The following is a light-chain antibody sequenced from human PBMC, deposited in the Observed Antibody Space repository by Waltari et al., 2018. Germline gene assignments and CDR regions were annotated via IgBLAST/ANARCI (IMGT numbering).Light chain of an antibody. J-gene: IGKJ1*01. V-gene: IGKV3-15*01. CDR1: QSISIN. Sequence: EVVMTQSPATLSVSHGERAILSCRASQSISINMVWYQQRPGQAPRLLIYEASMRATDIPARFSGSGSGTEFTLTISSVQSEDAAVYYCQQFNDWPRTFGQGTKVEIK. CDR3: QQFNDWPRT. CDR2: EAS.